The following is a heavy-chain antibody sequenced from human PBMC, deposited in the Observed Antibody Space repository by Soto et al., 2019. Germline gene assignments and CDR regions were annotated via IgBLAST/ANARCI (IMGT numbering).Heavy chain of an antibody. D-gene: IGHD1-26*01. V-gene: IGHV3-30-3*01. Sequence: GGSLRLSCAASGFTFSSYAMHWVRQAPGKGLEWVAVISYDGSNKYYADSVKGRFTISRDNSKNTLYLQMNSLRAEDTAVYYCARSRWELPPPAYYYYGMDVWGQGTTVTVSS. CDR1: GFTFSSYA. J-gene: IGHJ6*02. CDR2: ISYDGSNK. CDR3: ARSRWELPPPAYYYYGMDV.